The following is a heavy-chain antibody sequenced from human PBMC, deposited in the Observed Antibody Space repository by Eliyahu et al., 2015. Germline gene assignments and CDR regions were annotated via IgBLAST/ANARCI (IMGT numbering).Heavy chain of an antibody. CDR1: GFSLTTSGVG. V-gene: IGHV2-5*02. CDR3: ARMGYDDSGYYFFDY. D-gene: IGHD3-22*01. J-gene: IGHJ4*02. CDR2: IFWDDDE. Sequence: QITLKESGPTLVKPTQTLTLTCSFSGFSLTTSGVGVGWVRQPPRKALEWIALIFWDDDERYSPSLKTRLSITKDTSKNQVVLTMTNMDPVDTATYYCARMGYDDSGYYFFDYWGQGTLVAVSS.